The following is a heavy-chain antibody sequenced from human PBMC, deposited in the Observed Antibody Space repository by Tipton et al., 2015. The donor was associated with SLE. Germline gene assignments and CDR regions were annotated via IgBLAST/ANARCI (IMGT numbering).Heavy chain of an antibody. CDR3: ARAIRELPEDAFDI. CDR2: ISYDGSNK. CDR1: GFTFSSYA. Sequence: SLRLSCAASGFTFSSYAMHWVRQAPGKGLEWVAVISYDGSNKYYADSVKGRFTISRDNSKNTLYLQMNSLRAEDTAVYYCARAIRELPEDAFDIWGQGTMVTVSS. J-gene: IGHJ3*02. V-gene: IGHV3-30*04. D-gene: IGHD1-26*01.